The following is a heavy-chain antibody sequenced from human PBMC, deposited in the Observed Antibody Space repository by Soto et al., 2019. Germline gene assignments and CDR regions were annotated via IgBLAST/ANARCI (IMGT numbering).Heavy chain of an antibody. D-gene: IGHD6-13*01. CDR3: ARSSSSWEYYYYGMDV. V-gene: IGHV4-39*01. CDR2: IYYSGST. J-gene: IGHJ6*02. Sequence: SETLSLTCTVSGGSISSSSYYWGWIRQPPGKGLEWIGSIYYSGSTYYNPSLKSRVTISVDTSKNQFSLKLSSVTAADTAVYYCARSSSSWEYYYYGMDVWGQGTTVTVSS. CDR1: GGSISSSSYY.